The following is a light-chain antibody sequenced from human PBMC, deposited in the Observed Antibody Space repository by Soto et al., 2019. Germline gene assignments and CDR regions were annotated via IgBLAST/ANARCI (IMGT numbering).Light chain of an antibody. CDR1: QSVGTY. V-gene: IGKV3-11*01. CDR3: QQNSNLQAT. J-gene: IGKJ1*01. CDR2: DAS. Sequence: EIVLTQSPATLSLSPGDRATLSCRASQSVGTYINWFQQEPGQPPRLIIHDASTRVTGIPDRISGSGSGTDSSLTISSLEPGDSAVYYCQQNSNLQATFGQGTKVDIK.